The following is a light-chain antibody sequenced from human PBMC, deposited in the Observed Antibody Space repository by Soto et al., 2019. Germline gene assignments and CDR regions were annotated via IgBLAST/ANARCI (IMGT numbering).Light chain of an antibody. CDR1: QSIAYY. CDR3: QQSSNSPMYT. J-gene: IGKJ2*01. Sequence: DIQMTQSPSSLSASVGDRVNITCRASQSIAYYLNWFQQKAGKAPKLLIYAASSLQSGVPSRFSGSGSGTDFTLTISSLQPEDFATYYCQQSSNSPMYTFGQGTKLYVK. CDR2: AAS. V-gene: IGKV1-39*01.